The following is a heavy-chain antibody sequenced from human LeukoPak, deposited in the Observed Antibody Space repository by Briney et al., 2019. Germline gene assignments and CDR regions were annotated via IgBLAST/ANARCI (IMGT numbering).Heavy chain of an antibody. CDR2: INWNGGST. CDR3: ARPLRSDGDYGYWYFDL. D-gene: IGHD4-17*01. V-gene: IGHV3-20*04. Sequence: GGSLRLSCAASGFTFDDYGMSWVRQAPGKGLEWVSGINWNGGSTGYADSVKGRFTISRDNAKNSLYLQMNSLRAEDTALYYCARPLRSDGDYGYWYFDLWGRGTLVTVSS. CDR1: GFTFDDYG. J-gene: IGHJ2*01.